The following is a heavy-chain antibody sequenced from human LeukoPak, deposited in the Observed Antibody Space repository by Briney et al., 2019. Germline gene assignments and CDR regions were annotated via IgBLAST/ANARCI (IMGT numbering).Heavy chain of an antibody. CDR2: IYPGDSDT. V-gene: IGHV5-51*01. D-gene: IGHD5-18*01. Sequence: GESLKISCKGSGYSFTSYWIGWVGQMPGKGLEWMGIIYPGDSDTRYSPSFQGQVTISADKSISTAYLQWSSLKASDTAMYYCCLDTAMVSFDYWGQGALVTVSS. CDR1: GYSFTSYW. CDR3: CLDTAMVSFDY. J-gene: IGHJ4*02.